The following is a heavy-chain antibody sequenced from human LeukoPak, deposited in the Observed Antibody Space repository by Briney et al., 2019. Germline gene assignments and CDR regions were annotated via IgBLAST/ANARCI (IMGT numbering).Heavy chain of an antibody. D-gene: IGHD3-10*01. CDR1: GGSINNYY. Sequence: SETLSLTCTVSGGSINNYYWSWIRQPPGKGLEWIGYIFDNGNTNYNPSLKSRVAISLDTSKNQFSLKLSSVTAADTAVYYCARARYYYGHYFDYWGQGTLVTVSS. J-gene: IGHJ4*02. CDR2: IFDNGNT. V-gene: IGHV4-59*01. CDR3: ARARYYYGHYFDY.